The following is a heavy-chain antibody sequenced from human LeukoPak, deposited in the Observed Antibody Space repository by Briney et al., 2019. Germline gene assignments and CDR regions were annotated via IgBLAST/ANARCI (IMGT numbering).Heavy chain of an antibody. D-gene: IGHD1-14*01. Sequence: ASVKVSCKASGGTFTSYTISWGRQAPGQGLEWMGRIIPILGIANYAQKFQGRVTITADKSTSTAYMELSSLRSEDTAVYYCARDLGDNDYWGQGTLVTVSS. J-gene: IGHJ4*02. V-gene: IGHV1-69*04. CDR3: ARDLGDNDY. CDR1: GGTFTSYT. CDR2: IIPILGIA.